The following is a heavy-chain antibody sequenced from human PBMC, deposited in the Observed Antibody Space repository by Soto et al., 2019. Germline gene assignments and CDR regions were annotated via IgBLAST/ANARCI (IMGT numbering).Heavy chain of an antibody. CDR3: ARDRDSGYYYYGMDV. Sequence: SETLSLTCTISGGSISSGGDYWSWIRQHPGKGLEWIGYSYYSGSTYYNPSLNSRVTISVDTSKNQFSLKLSSVTAEDTAVYYCARDRDSGYYYYGMDVWGQGTTVTVSS. CDR2: SYYSGST. CDR1: GGSISSGGDY. J-gene: IGHJ6*02. V-gene: IGHV4-31*03. D-gene: IGHD6-19*01.